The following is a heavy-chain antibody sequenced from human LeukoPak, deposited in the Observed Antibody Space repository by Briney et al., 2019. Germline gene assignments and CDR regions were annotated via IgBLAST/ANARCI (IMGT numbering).Heavy chain of an antibody. CDR1: GFSFSSYW. D-gene: IGHD5-12*01. Sequence: GGSLRLSCAASGFSFSSYWMHWVRQAPGKGLVWVSRINTDGSSTIYADSVKGRFTISRDNAKNTLYLQMNSLRAEDTAVYYCTRGYVGIDYWGQGTLVTVSS. J-gene: IGHJ4*02. V-gene: IGHV3-74*01. CDR3: TRGYVGIDY. CDR2: INTDGSST.